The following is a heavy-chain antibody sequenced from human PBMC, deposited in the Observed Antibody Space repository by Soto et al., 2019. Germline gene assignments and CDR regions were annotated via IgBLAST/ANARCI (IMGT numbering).Heavy chain of an antibody. CDR1: GFTFSSYA. CDR3: AKGESTMVRGVTGAFDI. CDR2: ISGSGGST. D-gene: IGHD3-10*01. Sequence: GESLKISCAASGFTFSSYAMSWVRQAPGKGLEWVSAISGSGGSTYYADSVKGRFTISRDNSKNTLYLQMNSLRAEDTAVYYCAKGESTMVRGVTGAFDIWGQGTMVTVSS. J-gene: IGHJ3*02. V-gene: IGHV3-23*01.